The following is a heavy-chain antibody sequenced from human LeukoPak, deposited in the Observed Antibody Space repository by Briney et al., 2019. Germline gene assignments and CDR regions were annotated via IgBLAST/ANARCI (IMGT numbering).Heavy chain of an antibody. D-gene: IGHD3-9*01. V-gene: IGHV3-48*03. CDR2: ISSNSRYT. Sequence: EGALRLSCAASGFTFSSYEMNWVRQAPRKGLDRVSYISSNSRYTDYADSLKDRFTISRDNAKNSLYVQMDSLRADDTAVYYCARESLTGYRDFDYWGQGTLVTVSS. J-gene: IGHJ4*02. CDR3: ARESLTGYRDFDY. CDR1: GFTFSSYE.